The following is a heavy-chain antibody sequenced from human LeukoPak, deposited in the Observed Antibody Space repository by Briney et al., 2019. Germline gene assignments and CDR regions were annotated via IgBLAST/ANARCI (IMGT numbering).Heavy chain of an antibody. CDR2: ISYDGSHK. D-gene: IGHD3-22*01. V-gene: IGHV3-30*04. J-gene: IGHJ4*02. CDR1: GFTFSSYA. CDR3: ARDGWDSSGNYFSGLDY. Sequence: GGSLRLSCAASGFTFSSYAMHWVRQAPGKGLEWVAVISYDGSHKYYADSVKGRINISRDNSKNTLHLQLNSLRIEDTAVYYCARDGWDSSGNYFSGLDYWGQGVLVTVSP.